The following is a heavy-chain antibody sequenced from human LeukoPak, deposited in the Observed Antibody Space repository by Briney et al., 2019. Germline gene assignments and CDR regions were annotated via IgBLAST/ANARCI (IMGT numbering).Heavy chain of an antibody. V-gene: IGHV1-2*02. CDR1: GYTFTSYG. CDR2: INPNSGGT. CDR3: ASQGLYCSGGSCYSVFDY. Sequence: ASVKVSCKASGYTFTSYGISWVRQAPGQGLEWMGWINPNSGGTNYAQKFQGRVTMTRDTSISTAYMELSRLRSDDTAVYYCASQGLYCSGGSCYSVFDYWGQGTLVTVSS. J-gene: IGHJ4*02. D-gene: IGHD2-15*01.